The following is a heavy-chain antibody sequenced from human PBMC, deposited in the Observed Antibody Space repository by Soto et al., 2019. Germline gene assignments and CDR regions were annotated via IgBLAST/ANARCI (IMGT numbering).Heavy chain of an antibody. CDR1: GYTFTSYG. D-gene: IGHD3-22*01. V-gene: IGHV1-18*01. J-gene: IGHJ4*02. CDR3: ARRHYDSSGYYYGFDY. Sequence: ASVKVSCKASGYTFTSYGISWVRQAPGQGLEWMGWISAYNGNTNYAQKLQGRVTMTTDTSTSTAYMELRSLRSDDTALYYCARRHYDSSGYYYGFDYWGQGTLVTVSS. CDR2: ISAYNGNT.